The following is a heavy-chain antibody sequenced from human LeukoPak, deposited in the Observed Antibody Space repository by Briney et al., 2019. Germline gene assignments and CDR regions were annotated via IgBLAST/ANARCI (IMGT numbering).Heavy chain of an antibody. J-gene: IGHJ6*03. CDR2: IYYSGST. CDR3: ARGNYYYMDV. CDR1: GGSISSSNW. Sequence: SGTLSLTCAVPGGSISSSNWWSWIRQPPGKGLEWIGYIYYSGSTNYNPSLKSRVTISVDTSKNQFSLKLSSVTAADTAVYYCARGNYYYMDVWGKGTTVTVSS. V-gene: IGHV4-61*01.